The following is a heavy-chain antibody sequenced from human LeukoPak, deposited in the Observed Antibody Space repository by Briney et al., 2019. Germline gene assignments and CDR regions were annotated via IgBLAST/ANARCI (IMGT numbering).Heavy chain of an antibody. D-gene: IGHD4-23*01. Sequence: SETLSLTCAVYGGSFSGYYWSWIRQPPGKGLEWIGEINHSGSTNYNPSLKSRVTISVDTSKNQFSLKLSSVTAADTAVYYCASPPPGYGGNPSYYYYYMDVWGKGTTVTVSS. CDR2: INHSGST. CDR3: ASPPPGYGGNPSYYYYYMDV. V-gene: IGHV4-34*01. J-gene: IGHJ6*03. CDR1: GGSFSGYY.